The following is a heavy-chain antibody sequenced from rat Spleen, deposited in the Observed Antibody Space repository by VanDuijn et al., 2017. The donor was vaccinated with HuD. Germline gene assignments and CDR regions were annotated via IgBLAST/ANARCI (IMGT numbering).Heavy chain of an antibody. D-gene: IGHD1-2*01. V-gene: IGHV2-13*01. CDR1: GFSLSSYG. Sequence: QVQLKESGPGLVQPSQTLSLTCTVAGFSLSSYGIIWVRQPPGKGLEWMGLIWSEGITDYNPTIKSRLRMSRDTSKSQVFLEVDSLQTEDTALYYCTVLTIAAYWGQGVMVTVSS. CDR2: IWSEGIT. CDR3: TVLTIAAY. J-gene: IGHJ2*01.